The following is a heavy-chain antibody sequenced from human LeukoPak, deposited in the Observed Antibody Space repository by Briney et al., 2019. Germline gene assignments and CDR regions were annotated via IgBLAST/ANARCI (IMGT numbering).Heavy chain of an antibody. CDR3: ARESPVGWYFDY. J-gene: IGHJ4*02. V-gene: IGHV4-4*07. Sequence: SETLSLXCTVSGGSISSYYRSWIRQPAGKGLEWIGRIYTSGSTNYNPSLKSRVTMSVDTSKNQFSLKLSSVTAADTAVYYCARESPVGWYFDYWGQGTLVTVSS. CDR1: GGSISSYY. D-gene: IGHD2-15*01. CDR2: IYTSGST.